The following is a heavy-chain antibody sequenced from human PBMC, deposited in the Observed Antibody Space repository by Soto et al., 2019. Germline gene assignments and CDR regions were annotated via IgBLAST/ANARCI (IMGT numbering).Heavy chain of an antibody. CDR3: ARRQIAVAGTRAFDI. CDR1: GYIFTSYW. Sequence: GESLKISCKGSGYIFTSYWIGWVRQIPGKGLEWMGIIYPGDSDTRYSPSFQGQVTISADKSISTAYLQWSSLKASDTAMYYCARRQIAVAGTRAFDIWGQGTMVTVS. CDR2: IYPGDSDT. J-gene: IGHJ3*02. D-gene: IGHD6-19*01. V-gene: IGHV5-51*01.